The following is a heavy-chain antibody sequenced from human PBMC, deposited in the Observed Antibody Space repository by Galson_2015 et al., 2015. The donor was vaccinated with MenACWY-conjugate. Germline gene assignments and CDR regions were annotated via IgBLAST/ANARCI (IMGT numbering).Heavy chain of an antibody. CDR2: IIPILGIA. V-gene: IGHV1-69*04. Sequence: SVKVSCKASGSTFSSYAISWVRQAPGQGLEWMGRIIPILGIANYAQKFQGRVTITADKSTSTAYMELSSLRSEDTAVYYCARVEYYYDSSGYYYQGWFDPWGQGTLVTVSS. CDR1: GSTFSSYA. D-gene: IGHD3-22*01. J-gene: IGHJ5*02. CDR3: ARVEYYYDSSGYYYQGWFDP.